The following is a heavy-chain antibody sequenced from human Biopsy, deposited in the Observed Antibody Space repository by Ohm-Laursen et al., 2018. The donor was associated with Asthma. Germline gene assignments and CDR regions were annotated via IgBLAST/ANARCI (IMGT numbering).Heavy chain of an antibody. CDR2: ISYDGSNK. CDR3: ARESSVAGSSDFDY. D-gene: IGHD6-19*01. CDR1: GFTFSSYA. J-gene: IGHJ4*02. V-gene: IGHV3-30-3*01. Sequence: SLRLSCTASGFTFSSYAMHWVRQAPGKGLEWVAVISYDGSNKYYADSVKGRFTISRDNSKNTLYLQMNSLRAEDTAVYYCARESSVAGSSDFDYWGQGTLVTVSS.